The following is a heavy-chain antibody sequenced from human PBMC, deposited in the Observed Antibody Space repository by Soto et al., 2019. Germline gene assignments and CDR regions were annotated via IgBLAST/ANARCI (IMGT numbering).Heavy chain of an antibody. J-gene: IGHJ5*02. CDR2: IWYDGSNK. CDR1: GFTFSSYG. CDR3: AREGIAVAGIYWFDP. V-gene: IGHV3-33*01. D-gene: IGHD6-19*01. Sequence: GGSLRLSCAASGFTFSSYGMHWVRQAPGKGLEWVAVIWYDGSNKYYADSVKGRFTISRDNSKNTLYLQMNSLRAEDTAVYYCAREGIAVAGIYWFDPWGQGTPVTVSS.